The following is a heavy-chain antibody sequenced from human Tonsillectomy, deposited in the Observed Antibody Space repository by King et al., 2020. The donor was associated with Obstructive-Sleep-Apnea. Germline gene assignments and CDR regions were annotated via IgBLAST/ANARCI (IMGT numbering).Heavy chain of an antibody. CDR2: TRNRVNSYTT. CDR1: GFIFGDHY. Sequence: VQLVESGGGLVQPGGSLRLSCAASGFIFGDHYMDWVRQAPGKGLEWVGRTRNRVNSYTTEYGPSVKGRFTISRDASKNSLYLQMNRLKTEDTAVYFCARTIDTTAPLDSWGQGTLVTVSS. D-gene: IGHD4-17*01. V-gene: IGHV3-72*01. J-gene: IGHJ4*02. CDR3: ARTIDTTAPLDS.